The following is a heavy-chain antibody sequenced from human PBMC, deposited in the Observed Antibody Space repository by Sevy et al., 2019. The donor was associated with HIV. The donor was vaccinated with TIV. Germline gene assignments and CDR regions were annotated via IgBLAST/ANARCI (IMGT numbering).Heavy chain of an antibody. J-gene: IGHJ4*02. CDR3: TTDSKKRGLSALLDY. CDR1: GFTFSNAW. Sequence: GGSLRLSCAASGFTFSNAWMSWVRQAPGKGLEWVGRIKSKTDGGPTDYAAPVKGRFTISRDDSKSTLYLQMNSLKTEETAIYYGTTDSKKRGLSALLDYWGQGTLVTVSS. V-gene: IGHV3-15*01. D-gene: IGHD3-10*01. CDR2: IKSKTDGGPT.